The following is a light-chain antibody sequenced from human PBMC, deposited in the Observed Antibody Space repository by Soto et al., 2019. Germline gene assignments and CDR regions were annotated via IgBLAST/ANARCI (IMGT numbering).Light chain of an antibody. CDR3: QQYNNWPRT. V-gene: IGKV3-15*01. CDR1: QNVSSN. CDR2: GAS. Sequence: EIVMTQSPATLSVSPGERATLSCRASQNVSSNLAWYQQKPGQAPRLLIYGASTRATGIPARFSGSGSGTEFTLTISSLQSEDFAVYYCQQYNNWPRTLGQGTKV. J-gene: IGKJ1*01.